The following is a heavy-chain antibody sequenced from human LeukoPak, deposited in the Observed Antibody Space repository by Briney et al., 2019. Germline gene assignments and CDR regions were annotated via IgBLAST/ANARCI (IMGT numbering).Heavy chain of an antibody. Sequence: ASVKVSCKASGYTFTGYYMHWVRQAPGQGLEWMGWINPNSGGTNYAQKFQGRVTMTRDTSISTAYMELSRLRSDDTAVYYCARERPMVRGVMDDAFDIWGQGTMVTVSS. CDR3: ARERPMVRGVMDDAFDI. V-gene: IGHV1-2*02. D-gene: IGHD3-10*01. CDR1: GYTFTGYY. CDR2: INPNSGGT. J-gene: IGHJ3*02.